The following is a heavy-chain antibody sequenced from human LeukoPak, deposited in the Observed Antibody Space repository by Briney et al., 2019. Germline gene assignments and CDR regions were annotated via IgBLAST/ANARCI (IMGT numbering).Heavy chain of an antibody. V-gene: IGHV5-51*01. Sequence: RGESLKVTCKGSGYSFTSYWIGWVRQMPGKGLGWMGIIYPGDSDTRYSPSFQGQVTISADKSISTAYLQWSSLKASDTAMYYCARVDTAMVTPSGLYYYYGMDVWGQGTTVTVSS. J-gene: IGHJ6*02. D-gene: IGHD5-18*01. CDR3: ARVDTAMVTPSGLYYYYGMDV. CDR1: GYSFTSYW. CDR2: IYPGDSDT.